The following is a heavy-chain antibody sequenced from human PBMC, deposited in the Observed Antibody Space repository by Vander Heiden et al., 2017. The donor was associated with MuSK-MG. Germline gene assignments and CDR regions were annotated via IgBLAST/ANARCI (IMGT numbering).Heavy chain of an antibody. J-gene: IGHJ4*02. Sequence: EVQLLESGGGLVQPGGSLRLSCAASGFTFSSYAMSWVRQAPGKGLEWVSALSGSGGSTYYADSVKGRFTISRDNSKNTLYLQMNSLRAEDTAVYYCAKGSSSWYRGPIDYWGQGTLVTVSS. V-gene: IGHV3-23*01. CDR1: GFTFSSYA. CDR2: LSGSGGST. CDR3: AKGSSSWYRGPIDY. D-gene: IGHD6-13*01.